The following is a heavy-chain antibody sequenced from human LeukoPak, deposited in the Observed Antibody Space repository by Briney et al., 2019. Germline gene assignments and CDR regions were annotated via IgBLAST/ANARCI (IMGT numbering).Heavy chain of an antibody. Sequence: ASVKVSCKASGYTFTDYYMHWVRQAPGQGLEWMGWINPNSGGTNYAQKFQGRVTMTRDTSISTAYMELSRLRSDDTAVYYCARLRSINNGPEYYFDSWGQGTLVTVSS. J-gene: IGHJ4*02. CDR2: INPNSGGT. D-gene: IGHD2-8*01. CDR1: GYTFTDYY. V-gene: IGHV1-2*02. CDR3: ARLRSINNGPEYYFDS.